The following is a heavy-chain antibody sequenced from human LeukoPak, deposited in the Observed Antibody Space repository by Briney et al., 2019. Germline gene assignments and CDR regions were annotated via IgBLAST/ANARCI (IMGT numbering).Heavy chain of an antibody. J-gene: IGHJ5*02. Sequence: GGSLRLSCVASGFTFSNYAMSWVRQAPGKGLEWVSAMSGSGGSTFYADSAKGRFTISRDNSKNTLYLQMNSLRADDTAVYYCARVKVEMATIGWLDPWGQGTLVTVSS. V-gene: IGHV3-23*01. D-gene: IGHD5-24*01. CDR2: MSGSGGST. CDR3: ARVKVEMATIGWLDP. CDR1: GFTFSNYA.